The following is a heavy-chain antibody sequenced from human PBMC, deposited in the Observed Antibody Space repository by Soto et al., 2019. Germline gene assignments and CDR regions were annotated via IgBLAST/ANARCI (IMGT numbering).Heavy chain of an antibody. J-gene: IGHJ4*02. D-gene: IGHD1-20*01. V-gene: IGHV1-69*12. CDR1: GGTFSSYA. CDR3: ARDATRYNWNDVGGY. CDR2: IIPIFGTA. Sequence: QVQLVQSGAEVKKPGSSVKVSCKASGGTFSSYAISWVRQAPGQGLEWMGGIIPIFGTANYAQKFQGRVTITADESTSIAYMELSSLRSEDTAVYYCARDATRYNWNDVGGYWGQGTLVTVSS.